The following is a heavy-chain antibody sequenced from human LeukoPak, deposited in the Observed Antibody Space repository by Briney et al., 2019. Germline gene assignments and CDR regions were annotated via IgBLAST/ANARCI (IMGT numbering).Heavy chain of an antibody. CDR1: GYTFTGYY. Sequence: ASVKVSCKASGYTFTGYYMHWVRQAPGQGLEWMGRINPNSGGTNYAQKFQGRVTMTRDTSISTAYMELSRLRSDDTAVYYCARDLGSSSGPYYFDYWGQGTLVTVSS. CDR2: INPNSGGT. V-gene: IGHV1-2*06. CDR3: ARDLGSSSGPYYFDY. D-gene: IGHD3-22*01. J-gene: IGHJ4*02.